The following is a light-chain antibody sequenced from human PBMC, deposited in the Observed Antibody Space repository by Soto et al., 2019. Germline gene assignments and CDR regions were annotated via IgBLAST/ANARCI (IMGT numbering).Light chain of an antibody. Sequence: QSVLTQPASVSGSPGQSITISCTGTSSDVGSYNLVSWYQQHPGKAPKLMLYEGNKRPSGVSNRFSASKSGTAASLTISGLQAEDEADYYCCSYAGSSSYVFGTGTQLTVL. CDR1: SSDVGSYNL. V-gene: IGLV2-23*01. J-gene: IGLJ1*01. CDR2: EGN. CDR3: CSYAGSSSYV.